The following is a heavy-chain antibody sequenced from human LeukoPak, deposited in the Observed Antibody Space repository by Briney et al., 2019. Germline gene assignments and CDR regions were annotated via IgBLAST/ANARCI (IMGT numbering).Heavy chain of an antibody. J-gene: IGHJ6*03. V-gene: IGHV3-23*01. Sequence: GGSLRLSCAASGFTFSSYAMSWVRQAPGKGLEWVSAISGSGGSTYYADSVKGRFTISRDKSKNTLYLQMNSLRAEDTAVYYCAKEGGYGYYYYMDVWGKGTTVTVSS. D-gene: IGHD3-10*01. CDR2: ISGSGGST. CDR1: GFTFSSYA. CDR3: AKEGGYGYYYYMDV.